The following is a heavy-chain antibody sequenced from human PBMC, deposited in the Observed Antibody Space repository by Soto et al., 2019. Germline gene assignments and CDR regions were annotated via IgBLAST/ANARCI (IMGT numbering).Heavy chain of an antibody. CDR2: IYTSGST. CDR3: ASRIDCSGGSCYGY. J-gene: IGHJ4*02. Sequence: QVQLQESGPGLVKPSETLSLTCTVSGGSISSYYWSWIRQPAGKGLEWIGRIYTSGSTNYNPSLKSRVTMSVDTSKNQFSLKLSSVTAADTAVYYWASRIDCSGGSCYGYWGQGTLVTVSS. D-gene: IGHD2-15*01. CDR1: GGSISSYY. V-gene: IGHV4-4*07.